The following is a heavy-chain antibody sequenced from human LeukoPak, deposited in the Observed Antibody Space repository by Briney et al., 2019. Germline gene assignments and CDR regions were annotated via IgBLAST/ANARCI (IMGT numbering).Heavy chain of an antibody. Sequence: ASVKVSCKVSGYTFTYYYMHWVPQAPGKGLEWMGLVDPEDGETIYAEKFQGRVTITADTSTDTAYMELSSLRSEDTAVYYCATSSDGSGLDYWGQGTLVTVSS. V-gene: IGHV1-69-2*01. CDR1: GYTFTYYY. CDR3: ATSSDGSGLDY. J-gene: IGHJ4*02. D-gene: IGHD6-19*01. CDR2: VDPEDGET.